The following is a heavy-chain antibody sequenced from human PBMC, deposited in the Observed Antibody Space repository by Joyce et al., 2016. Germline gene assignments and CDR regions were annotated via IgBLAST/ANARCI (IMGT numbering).Heavy chain of an antibody. J-gene: IGHJ4*02. CDR1: G. D-gene: IGHD6-6*01. CDR3: AKDPARNKSSGFYFEY. CDR2: ISYDGSNK. Sequence: GMHWVRQAPGKGLEWVAVISYDGSNKYYGDSVKGRFTISRDNSKNTLYLQMNSLRAEDTAVYYCAKDPARNKSSGFYFEYWGQGTLVTVSS. V-gene: IGHV3-30*18.